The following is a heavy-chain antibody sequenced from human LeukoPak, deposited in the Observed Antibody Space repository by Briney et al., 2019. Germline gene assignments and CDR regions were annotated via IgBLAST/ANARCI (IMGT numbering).Heavy chain of an antibody. J-gene: IGHJ4*02. D-gene: IGHD2-21*02. Sequence: GGSLRLSCVASGFTFNSYWMSWVRQAPGKGLEWVANIKQDGSEKYYVDSVKGRFTFSRGNAKNSLYLQMNSLRAEDTAVYYCARVRGDRVFDYWGQGTLVTVSS. CDR3: ARVRGDRVFDY. CDR1: GFTFNSYW. CDR2: IKQDGSEK. V-gene: IGHV3-7*03.